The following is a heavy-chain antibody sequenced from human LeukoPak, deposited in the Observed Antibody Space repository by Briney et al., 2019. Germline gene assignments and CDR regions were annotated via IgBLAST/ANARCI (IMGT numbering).Heavy chain of an antibody. D-gene: IGHD3-22*01. V-gene: IGHV4-34*01. J-gene: IGHJ4*02. Sequence: SETLSLTCAVYGGSFSGYYWSWIRQPPGKGLEWIGSIYYSGSTYYNPSLKSRVTISVDTSKNQFSLKLSSVTAADTAVYYCARDSSYDSSGYVDYWGQGTLVTVSS. CDR3: ARDSSYDSSGYVDY. CDR2: IYYSGST. CDR1: GGSFSGYY.